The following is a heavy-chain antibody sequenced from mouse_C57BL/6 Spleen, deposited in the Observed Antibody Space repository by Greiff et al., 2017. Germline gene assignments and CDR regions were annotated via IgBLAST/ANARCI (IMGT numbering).Heavy chain of an antibody. CDR2: IYIGNGYT. Sequence: VHVKQSGAELVRPGSSVKMSCKTSGYTFTSYGINWVKQRPGQGLEWIGYIYIGNGYTEYNEKFKGKATLTSDTSSSTAYMQLSSLTSEDSAIYFCARDGYDYDGTGAMDYWGQGTSVTVSS. CDR1: GYTFTSYG. V-gene: IGHV1-58*01. D-gene: IGHD2-4*01. CDR3: ARDGYDYDGTGAMDY. J-gene: IGHJ4*01.